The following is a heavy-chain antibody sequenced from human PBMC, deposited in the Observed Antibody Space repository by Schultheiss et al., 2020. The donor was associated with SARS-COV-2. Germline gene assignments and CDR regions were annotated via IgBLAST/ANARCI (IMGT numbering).Heavy chain of an antibody. CDR2: IYYSGST. J-gene: IGHJ5*02. V-gene: IGHV4-61*01. CDR1: GGSVSSGSYY. CDR3: ARGSALGGRRWFDP. Sequence: SQTLSLTCPVSGGSVSSGSYYWSWIRQPPGKGLEWIGYIYYSGSTNYNPSLKSRVTISLDASKNQFSLHLSSVTAADTAVYYCARGSALGGRRWFDPWGQGTLVTVSS. D-gene: IGHD2-15*01.